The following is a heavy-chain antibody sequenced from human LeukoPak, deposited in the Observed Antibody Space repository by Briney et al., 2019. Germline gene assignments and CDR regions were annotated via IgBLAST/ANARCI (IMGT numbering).Heavy chain of an antibody. Sequence: PGGSLRLSCAASGFIVSNTYMTWVRQAPGKGLEWVSVIHNDGSTYYADSVKGRFTISRDNAKNSLYLQMNSLRAEDTAVYYCASFGGSGWDFDYWGQGTLVTVSS. CDR1: GFIVSNTY. V-gene: IGHV3-53*01. J-gene: IGHJ4*02. D-gene: IGHD6-19*01. CDR3: ASFGGSGWDFDY. CDR2: IHNDGST.